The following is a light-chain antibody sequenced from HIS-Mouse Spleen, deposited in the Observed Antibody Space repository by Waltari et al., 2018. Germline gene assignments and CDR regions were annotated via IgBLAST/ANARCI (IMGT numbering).Light chain of an antibody. CDR2: KAS. V-gene: IGKV1-5*03. CDR1: QSISSW. CDR3: QQNNSYSRT. Sequence: DIQMTQSPSTLSASVGDRVTITCRASQSISSWLAWYQQKPGKATKLLIYKASSLESGVPSRFSGSGSGTEFTLTISSLQPDDFATYYCQQNNSYSRTFGQGTKVEIK. J-gene: IGKJ1*01.